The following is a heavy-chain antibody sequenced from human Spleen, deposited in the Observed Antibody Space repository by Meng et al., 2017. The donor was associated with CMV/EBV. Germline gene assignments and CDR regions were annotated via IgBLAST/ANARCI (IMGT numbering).Heavy chain of an antibody. CDR1: GFTFSSYS. CDR2: ISSSSSYI. D-gene: IGHD3-3*01. CDR3: ARVPHQETIFGVVIIRYYVDY. Sequence: EVQLVESGGGLVKPGGTLRLSCAASGFTFSSYSMNWVRQAPGKGLEWVSSISSSSSYIYYADSVKGRFTISRDNAKNSLYLQMNSLRAEDTAVYYCARVPHQETIFGVVIIRYYVDYCGQVTLVTVSS. V-gene: IGHV3-21*01. J-gene: IGHJ4*02.